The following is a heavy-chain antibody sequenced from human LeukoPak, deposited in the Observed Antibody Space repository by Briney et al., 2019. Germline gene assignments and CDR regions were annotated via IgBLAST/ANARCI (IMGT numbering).Heavy chain of an antibody. J-gene: IGHJ6*03. CDR2: IYTSGST. CDR3: ARVRYYGSGSYYYYYYYMDV. Sequence: SETLSLTCTVSGGSISSYYWSWIRQPAGKGLEWIGRIYTSGSTNYNPSLKSRVTMSVDTSKNQFSLKLSSVTAADTAVYYCARVRYYGSGSYYYYYYYMDVWGKGTTVTVSS. V-gene: IGHV4-4*07. CDR1: GGSISSYY. D-gene: IGHD3-10*01.